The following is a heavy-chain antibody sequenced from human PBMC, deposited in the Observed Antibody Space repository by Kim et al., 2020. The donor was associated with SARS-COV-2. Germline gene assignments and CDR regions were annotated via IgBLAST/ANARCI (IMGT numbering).Heavy chain of an antibody. CDR2: IDPSDSYT. CDR1: GYSFTSYW. Sequence: GESLKISCKGSGYSFTSYWISWVRQMPGKGLEWMGRIDPSDSYTNYSPSFQGHVTISADKSISTAYLQWSSLKASDTAMYYCARLMVVTWSGALEAFDYWGQGTLVTVSS. D-gene: IGHD4-4*01. CDR3: ARLMVVTWSGALEAFDY. J-gene: IGHJ4*02. V-gene: IGHV5-10-1*01.